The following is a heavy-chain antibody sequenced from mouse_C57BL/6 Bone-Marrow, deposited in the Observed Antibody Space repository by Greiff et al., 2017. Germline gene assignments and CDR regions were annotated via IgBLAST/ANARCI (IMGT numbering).Heavy chain of an antibody. CDR1: GYTFTSYG. CDR3: AREAY. J-gene: IGHJ3*01. V-gene: IGHV1-81*01. Sequence: VQLQQSGAELARPGASVKLSCKASGYTFTSYGISWVKQRPGQGLEWIGEIYPRSGNTYYNEKFKGKATLTADKSSSTAYMEFRSLTSEDSAVYFCAREAYWGQGTLVTVSA. CDR2: IYPRSGNT.